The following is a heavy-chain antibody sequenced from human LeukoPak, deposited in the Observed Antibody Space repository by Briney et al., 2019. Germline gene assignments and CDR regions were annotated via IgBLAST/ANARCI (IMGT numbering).Heavy chain of an antibody. CDR3: ARHSSYYKPTTGTFDY. CDR2: IHYSGST. J-gene: IGHJ4*02. V-gene: IGHV4-39*01. CDR1: GGSLSSRNYY. Sequence: SETLSLTCTVSGGSLSSRNYYWGWLRQPPGKGLEWIGSIHYSGSTYYYPSLKSRVAISVDTSKNQFSLELSSVTAADTAVYYCARHSSYYKPTTGTFDYWGQGTLVTVSS. D-gene: IGHD1-1*01.